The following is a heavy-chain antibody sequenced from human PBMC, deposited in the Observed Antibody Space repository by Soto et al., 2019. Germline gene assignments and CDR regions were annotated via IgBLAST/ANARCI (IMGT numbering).Heavy chain of an antibody. J-gene: IGHJ4*02. CDR2: ISAYNGNT. CDR3: TIGLKENYFDY. CDR1: GYTFTSYG. Sequence: ASVKVSCKASGYTFTSYGISWVRQAPGQGLEWMGWISAYNGNTNYAQKLQGRVTITMDTSTSTAYMELSSLRSEDTAVYYCTIGLKENYFDYWGQGTLVTVSS. V-gene: IGHV1-18*01.